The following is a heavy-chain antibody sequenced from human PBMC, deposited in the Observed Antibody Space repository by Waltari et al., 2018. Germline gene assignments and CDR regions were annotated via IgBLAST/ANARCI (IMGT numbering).Heavy chain of an antibody. D-gene: IGHD2-2*01. Sequence: QVQLQQWGAGLLKPSETLSLTCAVYGGSFSGYYWSWIRQPPGKGLEWIGEINHSGSTNYNPALKSRVTIPVDTSKYQFSLKLSSVTAADTVVYYCAYDMGRYCSSTSCYEYMDVWGKGTTVTVSS. V-gene: IGHV4-34*01. CDR2: INHSGST. CDR3: AYDMGRYCSSTSCYEYMDV. J-gene: IGHJ6*03. CDR1: GGSFSGYY.